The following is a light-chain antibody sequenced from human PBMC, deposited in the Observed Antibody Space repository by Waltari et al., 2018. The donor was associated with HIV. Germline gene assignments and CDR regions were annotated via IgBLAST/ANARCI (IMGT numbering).Light chain of an antibody. J-gene: IGLJ3*02. V-gene: IGLV2-23*01. CDR1: STDCVNYTL. CDR3: CSYAGSSNWV. Sequence: QSALTQPASLSGSPGPSITISCTGSSTDCVNYTLVSWYQQHPGKAPKLMIYEGINRPSGVSNRFSGSKSGNTASLTIAGLQAEDEADYYCCSYAGSSNWVFGGGTKLTVL. CDR2: EGI.